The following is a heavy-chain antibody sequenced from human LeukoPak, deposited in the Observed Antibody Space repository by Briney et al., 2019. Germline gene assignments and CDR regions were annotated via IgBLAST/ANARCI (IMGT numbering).Heavy chain of an antibody. CDR3: ASMAIEKGSAFDI. CDR2: IYYSGST. D-gene: IGHD3-10*01. CDR1: GGSISSYY. J-gene: IGHJ3*02. V-gene: IGHV4-59*01. Sequence: SETLSLTCTVSGGSISSYYWSWIRQPPGKGLEWIGYIYYSGSTNYNPSLKSRVTISVDTSKNQFSLKLSSVTAADTAVYYCASMAIEKGSAFDIRGQGTMVTVSS.